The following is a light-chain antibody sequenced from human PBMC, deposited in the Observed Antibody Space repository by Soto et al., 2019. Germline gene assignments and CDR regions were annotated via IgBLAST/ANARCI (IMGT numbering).Light chain of an antibody. CDR3: QSYDSSLSGVV. V-gene: IGLV1-40*01. Sequence: QSVLTQPPSMSGAPGQRVTISCTGSSSNIGAGYDVHWYQQLPGTPPKLLIYDNNNRPSGVPGRFSGSKSGTSASLAITGLQAEDEADYYCQSYDSSLSGVVFGGGTKLTVL. CDR1: SSNIGAGYD. J-gene: IGLJ2*01. CDR2: DNN.